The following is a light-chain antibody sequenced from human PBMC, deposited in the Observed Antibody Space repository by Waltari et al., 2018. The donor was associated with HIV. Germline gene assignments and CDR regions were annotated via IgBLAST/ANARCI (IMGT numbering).Light chain of an antibody. CDR2: GTN. J-gene: IGLJ2*01. CDR1: CSHLRAGYD. Sequence: QSVLTHPPSVSGAPGQRDTLSCPRCSHLRAGYDVQWYQQLPGTAPKLLIYGTNNRPSGVPDRFSGSKSGTSASLAIAGLQAEDEADYYCQSYDNSVSDSVVFGGGTKVTVL. CDR3: QSYDNSVSDSVV. V-gene: IGLV1-40*01.